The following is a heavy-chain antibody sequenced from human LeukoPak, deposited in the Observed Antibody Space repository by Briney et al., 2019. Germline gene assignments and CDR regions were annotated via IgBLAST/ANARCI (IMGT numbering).Heavy chain of an antibody. D-gene: IGHD3-22*01. V-gene: IGHV3-23*01. CDR3: AKWDYYDSSGYYYFDY. CDR2: ISGSGGST. J-gene: IGHJ4*02. Sequence: GGSLRLSCAASGFTFSSYAMSWVRQAPGKGLEWVSAISGSGGSTYYADSVKGRLTISRDNSKNTLYLQMNSLRAEDTAVYYCAKWDYYDSSGYYYFDYWGQGTLVTVSS. CDR1: GFTFSSYA.